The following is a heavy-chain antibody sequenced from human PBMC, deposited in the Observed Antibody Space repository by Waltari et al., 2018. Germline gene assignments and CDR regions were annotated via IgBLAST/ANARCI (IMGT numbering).Heavy chain of an antibody. CDR2: INADGRAT. J-gene: IGHJ4*02. CDR3: AIQISGVVF. V-gene: IGHV3-74*01. D-gene: IGHD3-3*01. Sequence: EVQLVESGGGLVQPGGSLRLSCAASGFTFSAYRMHWVRHAPGKGLVWVSLINADGRATLYADSVKGRFTMSRDNAKDTLYLQMNSLRGEETAVYYCAIQISGVVFWGQGTLVTVSS. CDR1: GFTFSAYR.